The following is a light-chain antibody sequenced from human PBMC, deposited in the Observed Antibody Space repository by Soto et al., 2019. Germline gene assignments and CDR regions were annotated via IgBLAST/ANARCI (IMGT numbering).Light chain of an antibody. CDR1: NSDVGGHDY. CDR2: EVS. V-gene: IGLV2-14*01. J-gene: IGLJ3*02. Sequence: QSALTQPASVSGSPGQSITISCIGTNSDVGGHDYVSWYQQHPGKAPKLMISEVSNRPSGVSNRFSGSKSANTASLTISGLQAEDEAYYYCGSYSSRSTWVFGGVTKLTVL. CDR3: GSYSSRSTWV.